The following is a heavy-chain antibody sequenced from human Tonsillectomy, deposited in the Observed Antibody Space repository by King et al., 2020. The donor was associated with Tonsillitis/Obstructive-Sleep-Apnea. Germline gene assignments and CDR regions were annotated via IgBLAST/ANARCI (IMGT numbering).Heavy chain of an antibody. V-gene: IGHV3-48*03. CDR2: ISSSGSTI. CDR1: GFTFSSYE. CDR3: ARGWSSGGSEGDYYYGMDV. J-gene: IGHJ6*02. D-gene: IGHD2-15*01. Sequence: VQLVESGGGLVQPGGSLRLSCAASGFTFSSYEMNWVRQAPGKGLEWVSYISSSGSTIYYADSVKGRFTISRDNAKNSLYLQMNSLRAEDTAVYYCARGWSSGGSEGDYYYGMDVWGQGTTVTVSS.